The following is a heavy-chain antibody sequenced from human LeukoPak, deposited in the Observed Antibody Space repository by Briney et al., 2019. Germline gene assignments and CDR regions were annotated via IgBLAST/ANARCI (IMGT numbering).Heavy chain of an antibody. J-gene: IGHJ4*02. CDR3: ARSPRSGSYYGWFDY. CDR1: GGSISSSSYY. D-gene: IGHD1-26*01. CDR2: IYYSGST. Sequence: SETLSLTCTVSGGSISSSSYYWGWIRQPPGKGLEWIGSIYYSGSTYYNPSLKSRVTISVDTSKNQFSLKLSSVTAADTAVYYCARSPRSGSYYGWFDYWGQGTLVTVSS. V-gene: IGHV4-39*01.